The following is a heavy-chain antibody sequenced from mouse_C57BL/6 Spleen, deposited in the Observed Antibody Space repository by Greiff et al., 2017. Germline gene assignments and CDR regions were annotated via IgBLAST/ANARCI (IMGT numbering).Heavy chain of an antibody. V-gene: IGHV1-15*01. CDR2: IDPETGGP. D-gene: IGHD1-1*01. Sequence: QVQLQQSGAELVRPGASVTLSCKASGYTFTDYEMHWVKQTPVHGLEWIGAIDPETGGPAYNQKFKGKAILTADKSSSTAYMELRSLTSEDSAVYYCTRSFITTVVARWYFDVWGTGTTVTVSS. CDR1: GYTFTDYE. CDR3: TRSFITTVVARWYFDV. J-gene: IGHJ1*03.